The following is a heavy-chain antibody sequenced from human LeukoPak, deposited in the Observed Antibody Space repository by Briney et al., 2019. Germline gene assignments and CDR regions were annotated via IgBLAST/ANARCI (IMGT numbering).Heavy chain of an antibody. Sequence: GASVKVSCKASVYTFIVNYIHWVRQAPGQGLEWMGWINPNSGATSFPQKFPGRVTMTRDTSINTVFLELNRLRHDDTAVYYCARDRSAYPTHQDSXXXXTXVTVSS. D-gene: IGHD5-12*01. CDR3: ARDRSAYPTHQDS. J-gene: IGHJ5*01. CDR2: INPNSGAT. V-gene: IGHV1-2*02. CDR1: VYTFIVNY.